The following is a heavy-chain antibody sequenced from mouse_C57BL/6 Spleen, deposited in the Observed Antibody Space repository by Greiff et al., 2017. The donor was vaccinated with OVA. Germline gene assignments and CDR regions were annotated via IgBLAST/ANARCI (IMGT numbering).Heavy chain of an antibody. CDR2: ISDGGSYT. J-gene: IGHJ1*03. Sequence: EVQLVESGGGLVKPGGSLKLSCAASGFTFSSSAMSWVRQTPEKRLEWVATISDGGSYTYYPDNVKGRFTISRDNAKNNLYLQMSHLKSEDTAMYYCARGYDYDGHWYFDVWGTGTTVTVSS. CDR1: GFTFSSSA. D-gene: IGHD2-4*01. CDR3: ARGYDYDGHWYFDV. V-gene: IGHV5-4*01.